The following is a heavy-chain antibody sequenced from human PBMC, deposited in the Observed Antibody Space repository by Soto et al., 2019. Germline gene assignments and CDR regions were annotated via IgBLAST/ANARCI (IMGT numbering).Heavy chain of an antibody. Sequence: VQLVQSGAEVKKPGSSVTVSCQTSGGTFRKDAINWVRQAPGQGLEWMGLLIPVFGSPIYAQKFQGRMRITADESTSAAFMDLSSLRPEDTAVYYGTRVLGYTFEPGKTRCYAMDVWGQGTTVSVSS. J-gene: IGHJ6*02. CDR1: GGTFRKDA. V-gene: IGHV1-69*01. CDR2: LIPVFGSP. D-gene: IGHD5-18*01. CDR3: TRVLGYTFEPGKTRCYAMDV.